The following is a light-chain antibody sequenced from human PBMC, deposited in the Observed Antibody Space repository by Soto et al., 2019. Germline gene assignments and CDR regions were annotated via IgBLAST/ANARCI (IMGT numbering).Light chain of an antibody. Sequence: DIQMTQSPSSVSASVGDRVTITCRARQGISSWLAWYQQKPGKAPKLLFYAASRLQSGFPSRFSGSGSGTDLTLTVSSLQPEDFASYYSQQANSIPYTFGQGNKLQIK. CDR3: QQANSIPYT. J-gene: IGKJ2*01. V-gene: IGKV1-12*01. CDR1: QGISSW. CDR2: AAS.